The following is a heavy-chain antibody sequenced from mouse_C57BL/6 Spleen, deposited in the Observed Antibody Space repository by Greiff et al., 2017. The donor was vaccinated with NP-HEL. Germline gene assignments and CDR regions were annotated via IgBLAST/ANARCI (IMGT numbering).Heavy chain of an antibody. CDR2: IYPRDGST. CDR1: GYTFTDHT. CDR3: AREGNYYGSSYGYFDV. Sequence: VQLQQSDAELVKPGASVKISCKVSGYTFTDHTIHWMKQRPEQGLEWIGYIYPRDGSTKYNDKFKGKATLTADKSSSTAYMQLNSLTSEDSAVYFCAREGNYYGSSYGYFDVWGTGTTVTVSS. J-gene: IGHJ1*03. V-gene: IGHV1-78*01. D-gene: IGHD1-1*01.